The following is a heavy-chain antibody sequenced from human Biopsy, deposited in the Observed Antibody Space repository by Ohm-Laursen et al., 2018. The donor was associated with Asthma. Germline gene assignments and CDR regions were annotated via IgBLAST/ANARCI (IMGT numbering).Heavy chain of an antibody. Sequence: GTLSLTCTVSPGSINDYYWNWLRQFPGKGLEWIGYVHSSGSTRFNPSLKSRVTVSVDTSVDQVSLKLSSVSAADTAIYYCARATSAWSQSGPHFFDHGGPGTLVTVSS. J-gene: IGHJ5*02. CDR2: VHSSGST. D-gene: IGHD2-2*01. V-gene: IGHV4-59*01. CDR1: PGSINDYY. CDR3: ARATSAWSQSGPHFFDH.